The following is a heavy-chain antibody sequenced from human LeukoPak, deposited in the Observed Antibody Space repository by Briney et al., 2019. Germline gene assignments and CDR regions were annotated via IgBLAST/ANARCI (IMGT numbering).Heavy chain of an antibody. CDR2: ISYSGST. CDR3: ARAYSPPQWSPFDY. CDR1: GGSINSRNYY. J-gene: IGHJ4*02. Sequence: SETLSLTCTVSGGSINSRNYYWDWIRQPPGKGLQWIGSISYSGSTYYNPSLKSRVTISVDTSKNQFSLKLSSVTAADTAVYYCARAYSPPQWSPFDYWGQGTLVTVSS. D-gene: IGHD6-13*01. V-gene: IGHV4-39*07.